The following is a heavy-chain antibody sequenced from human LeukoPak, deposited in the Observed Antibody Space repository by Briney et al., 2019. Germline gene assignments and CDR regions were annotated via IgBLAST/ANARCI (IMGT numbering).Heavy chain of an antibody. CDR1: GYTFTGYY. CDR3: ARDPPIGGADVFDI. D-gene: IGHD3-10*01. J-gene: IGHJ3*02. Sequence: ASVKVSCKASGYTFTGYYMHWVRQAPGQGLEWMGWINPNIDVTNYAQKFRGRVTMTSDTSISTAYMELSRLTSDDTAVYYCARDPPIGGADVFDIWGQGTMVTVSS. V-gene: IGHV1-2*02. CDR2: INPNIDVT.